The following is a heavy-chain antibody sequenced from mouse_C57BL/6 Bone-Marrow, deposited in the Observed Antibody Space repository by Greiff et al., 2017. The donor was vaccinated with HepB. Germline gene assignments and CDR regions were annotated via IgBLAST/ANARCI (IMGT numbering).Heavy chain of an antibody. CDR1: GYTFTSYW. J-gene: IGHJ2*01. CDR3: ARGGIAITTVVDY. V-gene: IGHV1-55*01. CDR2: IYPGSGST. D-gene: IGHD1-1*01. Sequence: VQLQQPGAELVKPGASVKMSCKASGYTFTSYWITWVKQRPGQGLEWIGDIYPGSGSTNYNEKFKSKATLTVDTSSSTAYMQLSSLTSEDSAVYYCARGGIAITTVVDYWGQGTTLTVSS.